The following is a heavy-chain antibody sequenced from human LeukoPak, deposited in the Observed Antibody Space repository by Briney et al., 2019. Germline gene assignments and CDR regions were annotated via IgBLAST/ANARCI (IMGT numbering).Heavy chain of an antibody. CDR1: GFTFSSHA. Sequence: GGSLRLSCAASGFTFSSHAMHWVRQAPGKGLEWVAFVSYDGRVNSYADFVKGRFTISRDNSKNTLYLQMNSLRAEDTAVYYCAKDRTTVARIFDYWGQGTLVTVSS. CDR3: AKDRTTVARIFDY. J-gene: IGHJ4*02. V-gene: IGHV3-30*04. D-gene: IGHD2-15*01. CDR2: VSYDGRVN.